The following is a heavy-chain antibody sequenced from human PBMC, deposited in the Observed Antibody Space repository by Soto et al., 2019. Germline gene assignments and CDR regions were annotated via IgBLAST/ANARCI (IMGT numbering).Heavy chain of an antibody. CDR2: IISDGSST. V-gene: IGHV3-74*01. CDR3: ARSGVYSNLAIIDY. J-gene: IGHJ4*02. CDR1: GFTFSRYW. Sequence: PGGSLRLSCAASGFTFSRYWMHWVRQAPGKGLVWISRIISDGSSTNYADSVKGRFTVSRDNAKNTLYLQMNSLRAEDTVMYYCARSGVYSNLAIIDYWGQGTLVTVSS. D-gene: IGHD4-4*01.